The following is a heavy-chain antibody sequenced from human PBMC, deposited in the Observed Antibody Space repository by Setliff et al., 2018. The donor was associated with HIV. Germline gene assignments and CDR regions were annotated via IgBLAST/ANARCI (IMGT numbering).Heavy chain of an antibody. CDR3: ARADCSGGSCYSPGY. CDR1: GGPISGY. D-gene: IGHD2-15*01. V-gene: IGHV4-59*01. J-gene: IGHJ4*02. CDR2: IYDRGGT. Sequence: SLTCAVSGGPISGYWSWIRQPPEKGLEWIGYIYDRGGTNYNPSLKSRVTISLDTSKNQFSLKLNSVTAADTAVYYCARADCSGGSCYSPGYWGQGTLVTVSS.